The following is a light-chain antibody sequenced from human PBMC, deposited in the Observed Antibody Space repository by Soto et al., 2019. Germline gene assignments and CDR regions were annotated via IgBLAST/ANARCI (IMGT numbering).Light chain of an antibody. CDR3: QHNNGYSWT. J-gene: IGKJ1*01. CDR1: QTISSW. Sequence: DIQMTQSPSTLSGSVGYRFTITCRASQTISSWLAWYQQKPGKAPKLLIYKASTLKSGVPSRFSGSGSGTEFTLTISSLQPDDFATYYCQHNNGYSWTFGQGTKVDIK. CDR2: KAS. V-gene: IGKV1-5*03.